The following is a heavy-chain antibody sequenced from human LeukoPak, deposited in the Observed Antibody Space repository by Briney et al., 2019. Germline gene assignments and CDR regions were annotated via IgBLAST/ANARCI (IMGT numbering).Heavy chain of an antibody. CDR1: GGTFSSYA. V-gene: IGHV1-69*05. J-gene: IGHJ4*02. D-gene: IGHD1-7*01. CDR3: ASLTGTTGRGDY. CDR2: IIPIFGTA. Sequence: ASVKVSCKASGGTFSSYAISWVRQAPGQGLEWMGRIIPIFGTANYAQKFQGRVTITTDESTSTAYMELSSLRSEDTAVYYCASLTGTTGRGDYWGQGTLVTVSS.